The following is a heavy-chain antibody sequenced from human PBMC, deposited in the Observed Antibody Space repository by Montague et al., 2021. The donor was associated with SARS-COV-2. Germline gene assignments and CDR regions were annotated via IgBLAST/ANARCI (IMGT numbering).Heavy chain of an antibody. J-gene: IGHJ3*01. CDR2: IYYGGST. Sequence: SETLSLTCSVSGGSISSSNYYWGWIRQPPGKGLEWIGSIYYGGSTYYNPSLKSRFTIPVDSSKNHFSLSLTSVTAADTAVYYCARHKDVSGWYEDAFDVWGPGTTVIVSS. V-gene: IGHV4-39*02. CDR3: ARHKDVSGWYEDAFDV. D-gene: IGHD6-19*01. CDR1: GGSISSSNYY.